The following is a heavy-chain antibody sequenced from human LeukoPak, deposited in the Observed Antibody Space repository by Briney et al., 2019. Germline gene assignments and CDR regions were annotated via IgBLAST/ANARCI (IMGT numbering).Heavy chain of an antibody. Sequence: GGTLRLSCAASGFTFSSYGMSWVRQAPGKGLEWVACIMEDGSVQKYVDSVRGRFTISRDNARNSLYLQMNSLRGEDTAVYYCARYGVGYYYMDVWGKGTTVTVSS. CDR2: IMEDGSVQ. J-gene: IGHJ6*03. CDR3: ARYGVGYYYMDV. D-gene: IGHD1-26*01. CDR1: GFTFSSYG. V-gene: IGHV3-7*01.